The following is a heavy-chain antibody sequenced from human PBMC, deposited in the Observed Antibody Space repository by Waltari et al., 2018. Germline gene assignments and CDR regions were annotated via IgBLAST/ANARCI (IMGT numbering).Heavy chain of an antibody. CDR1: GFTFSSYG. V-gene: IGHV3-30*18. D-gene: IGHD6-19*01. Sequence: QVQLVESGGGVVQPGRSLRLSCAASGFTFSSYGMHWVRQAPGKGLEWVAGISYDGRNKYYADSVKGRFTISRDNSKNTLYLQMNSLRAEDTAVYYCAKVSSGWIYYFDYWGQGTLVTVSS. CDR2: ISYDGRNK. J-gene: IGHJ4*02. CDR3: AKVSSGWIYYFDY.